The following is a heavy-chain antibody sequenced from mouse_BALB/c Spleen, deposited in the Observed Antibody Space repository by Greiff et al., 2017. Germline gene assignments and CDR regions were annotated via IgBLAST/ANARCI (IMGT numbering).Heavy chain of an antibody. J-gene: IGHJ4*01. CDR1: GYTFTSYW. CDR2: IAPGSGST. Sequence: DLVKPGASVKLSCKASGYTFTSYWINWIKQRPGQGLEWIGRIAPGSGSTYYNEMFKGKATLTVDTSSSTAYIQLSSLSSEDSAVYFCAREYDGYPFYAMDYWGQGTSVTVSS. D-gene: IGHD2-3*01. V-gene: IGHV1S41*01. CDR3: AREYDGYPFYAMDY.